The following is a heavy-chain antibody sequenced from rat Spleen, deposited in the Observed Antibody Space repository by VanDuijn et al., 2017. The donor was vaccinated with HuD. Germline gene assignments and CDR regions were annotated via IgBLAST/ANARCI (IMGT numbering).Heavy chain of an antibody. Sequence: EVKLVESGGGLVQPGRSLKLSCVASGFTFNDYWMTWIRQAPGKGLEWIVSISYDGGSTYYSDSVRGRFTISRDNAKSGLYLQMDSLRSEDTATYYCVRQWDYWGQGVMVTVSS. CDR2: ISYDGGST. J-gene: IGHJ2*01. V-gene: IGHV5-31*01. CDR3: VRQWDY. CDR1: GFTFNDYW.